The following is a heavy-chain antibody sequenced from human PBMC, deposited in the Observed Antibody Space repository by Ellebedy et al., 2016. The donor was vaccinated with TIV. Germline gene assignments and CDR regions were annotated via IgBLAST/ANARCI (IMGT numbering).Heavy chain of an antibody. Sequence: SVKVSXXASGGTFSSYAISWVRQAPGQGLEWMGGIIPIFGTANYAQKFQGRVTMTRNTSISTAYMELSSLRSEDTAVYYCARGGDWGFEYSSSSPRDYYYYGMDVWGQGTTVTVSS. V-gene: IGHV1-69*05. D-gene: IGHD6-6*01. CDR3: ARGGDWGFEYSSSSPRDYYYYGMDV. CDR2: IIPIFGTA. J-gene: IGHJ6*02. CDR1: GGTFSSYA.